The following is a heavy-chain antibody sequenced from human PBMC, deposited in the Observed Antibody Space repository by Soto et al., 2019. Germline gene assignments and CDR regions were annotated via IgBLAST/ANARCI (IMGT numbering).Heavy chain of an antibody. J-gene: IGHJ4*02. CDR3: ARSGDWNSGFDY. CDR2: INSDGSST. V-gene: IGHV3-74*01. Sequence: GGSLRLSCAASGFTFSSYWMHWVRQAPGKGLVWVSRINSDGSSTSYADSVKGRFTISRDNAKNTLYLQMNSLRAEDTPVYYCARSGDWNSGFDYWGQGTLVTVSS. D-gene: IGHD1-7*01. CDR1: GFTFSSYW.